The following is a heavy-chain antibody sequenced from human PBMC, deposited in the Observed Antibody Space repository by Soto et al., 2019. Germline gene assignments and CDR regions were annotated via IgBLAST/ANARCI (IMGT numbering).Heavy chain of an antibody. V-gene: IGHV4-4*07. Sequence: SETLSLTCIVSGVSVRSYTWSWVRQPANKGLEWIGRVFSSVSATYNPSLKSRVSISMDTPENRISLKLDSVTAADAGVYFCARDGMTTGDTWGPGTLVTVSS. CDR1: GVSVRSYT. CDR2: VFSSVSA. D-gene: IGHD2-21*02. J-gene: IGHJ4*02. CDR3: ARDGMTTGDT.